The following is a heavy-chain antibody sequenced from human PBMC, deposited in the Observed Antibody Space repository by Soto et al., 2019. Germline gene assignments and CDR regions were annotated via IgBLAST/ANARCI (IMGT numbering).Heavy chain of an antibody. V-gene: IGHV4-4*07. Sequence: SETLSLTCIVSGVSVRSYTWSWVRQPANKGLEWIGRVFSSVSATYNPSLKSRVSISMDTPENRISLKLDSVTAADAGVYFCARDGMTTGDTWGPGTLVTVSS. CDR1: GVSVRSYT. CDR2: VFSSVSA. D-gene: IGHD2-21*02. J-gene: IGHJ4*02. CDR3: ARDGMTTGDT.